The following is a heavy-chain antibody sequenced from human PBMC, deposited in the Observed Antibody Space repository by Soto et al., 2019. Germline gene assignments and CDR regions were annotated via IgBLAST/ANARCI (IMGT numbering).Heavy chain of an antibody. V-gene: IGHV1-2*04. D-gene: IGHD4-4*01. CDR1: GYSFTDYH. CDR3: ARRDSTDCSHCVCSFFYIHDTDV. Sequence: ASVKVSCKASGYSFTDYHIHWVRQAPGQGLEWLGRINPKSGGTSTAQKFQGWVTMTTDTSISTASMELTRLTFDDTAIYYCARRDSTDCSHCVCSFFYIHDTDVWGQGTTVTVPS. J-gene: IGHJ6*01. CDR2: INPKSGGT.